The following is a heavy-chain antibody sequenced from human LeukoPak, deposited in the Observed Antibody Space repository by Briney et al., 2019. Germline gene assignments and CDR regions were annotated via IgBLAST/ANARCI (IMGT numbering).Heavy chain of an antibody. V-gene: IGHV3-74*01. CDR1: GNYW. J-gene: IGHJ4*02. CDR3: ARGISMMIVAPGY. CDR2: INSDGSWT. D-gene: IGHD3-22*01. Sequence: PGGSLRLSCAASGNYWMHWVRQAPGKGLVWVSHINSDGSWTSYADSVKGRFTISRDSSKNTLYLQMNSPRAEDTAVYYCARGISMMIVAPGYWGQGTLVTVSS.